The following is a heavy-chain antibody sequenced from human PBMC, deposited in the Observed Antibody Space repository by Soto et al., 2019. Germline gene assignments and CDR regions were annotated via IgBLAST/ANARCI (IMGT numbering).Heavy chain of an antibody. D-gene: IGHD3-22*01. V-gene: IGHV3-30-3*01. CDR3: ASPTYYHDSSGPPAY. CDR1: GFTFSNYA. CDR2: ILSDEINK. J-gene: IGHJ4*02. Sequence: GGSLGLSCAASGFTFSNYAMHWVRQAPGKGLEWVAAILSDEINKYSADSVKGRFTISRDNSKNTLYLQMNSLRAEDTAVYYCASPTYYHDSSGPPAYCGQGPLVPVSS.